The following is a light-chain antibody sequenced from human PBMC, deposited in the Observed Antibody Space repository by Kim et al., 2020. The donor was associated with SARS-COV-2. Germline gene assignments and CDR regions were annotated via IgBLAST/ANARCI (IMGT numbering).Light chain of an antibody. Sequence: EIVLTQSPATLPLSPGERAILSCRASQSVGSYLAWYQQKPGQSPRLLIYHTSNRAPGIPARFSGSGSGTHFTLTISSLEPDDFALYYCQQRSNWLYTFGQGTKLEI. J-gene: IGKJ2*01. CDR1: QSVGSY. CDR2: HTS. V-gene: IGKV3-11*01. CDR3: QQRSNWLYT.